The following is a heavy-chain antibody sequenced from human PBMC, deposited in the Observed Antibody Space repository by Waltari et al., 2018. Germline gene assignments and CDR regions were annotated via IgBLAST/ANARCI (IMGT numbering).Heavy chain of an antibody. CDR3: ARGILGYCSGGSCDGGFDY. V-gene: IGHV3-33*01. J-gene: IGHJ4*02. Sequence: QVQLVESGGGVVQPGRSLRLSCAASGFTFSSYGMHWVRQAPGKGLEWVAVRWYDGSNKYYADSVKGRFTISRDNSKNTLYLQMNSLRAEDTAVYYCARGILGYCSGGSCDGGFDYWGQGTLVTVSS. D-gene: IGHD2-15*01. CDR1: GFTFSSYG. CDR2: RWYDGSNK.